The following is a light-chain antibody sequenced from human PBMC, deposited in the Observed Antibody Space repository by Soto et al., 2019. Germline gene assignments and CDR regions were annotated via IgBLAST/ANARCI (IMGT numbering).Light chain of an antibody. J-gene: IGKJ1*01. Sequence: EIVLTQSPGTLSLSPGERATLSCRASQSVSVHLAWYQQKPGQAPRLLIYDASNRATGIPARFSGSGSGTDFTLTISSLEPEDLAVYHCVQRTTWPWTCGQGSKVEIK. CDR1: QSVSVH. CDR2: DAS. CDR3: VQRTTWPWT. V-gene: IGKV3-11*01.